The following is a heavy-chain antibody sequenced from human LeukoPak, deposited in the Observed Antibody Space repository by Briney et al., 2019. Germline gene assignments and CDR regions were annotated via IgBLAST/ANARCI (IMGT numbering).Heavy chain of an antibody. CDR1: GGTFSSYA. V-gene: IGHV1-69*04. Sequence: SVKVSCKASGGTFSSYAISWVRQAPGQGLEWMGRIIPIFGIASYAQKFQGRVTITADKSTSTAYMELSSLRSEDTAVYYCARGSIGYCSSTSCYRPPIYYYYGMDVWGQGTTVTVSS. J-gene: IGHJ6*02. D-gene: IGHD2-2*02. CDR2: IIPIFGIA. CDR3: ARGSIGYCSSTSCYRPPIYYYYGMDV.